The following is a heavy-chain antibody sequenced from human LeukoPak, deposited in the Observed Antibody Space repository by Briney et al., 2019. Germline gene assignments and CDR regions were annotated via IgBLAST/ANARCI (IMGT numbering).Heavy chain of an antibody. D-gene: IGHD4-11*01. CDR3: ARHNSPASFDY. V-gene: IGHV4-39*01. J-gene: IGHJ4*02. CDR2: IYYSGST. Sequence: GSLRLSCAASGFTFSSYVMSWVRQAPGKGLEWIGSIYYSGSTYYNPSLKSRVTISVDTSKNQFSLKLSSVTAADTAVYYCARHNSPASFDYWGQGTLVTVSS. CDR1: GFTFSSYV.